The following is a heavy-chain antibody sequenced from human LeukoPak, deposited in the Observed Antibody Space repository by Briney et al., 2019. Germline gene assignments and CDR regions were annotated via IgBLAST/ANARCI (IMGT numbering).Heavy chain of an antibody. Sequence: SGGSLRLSCAASGFTFSDYYMNWVRQAPGKGLEWVSYISSSSSTIYYADSVKGRFTISRDNAKNSLYLQMNSLRAEDTAVYYCARRYCSSTSCSTIDYWGQGTLVTVSS. CDR1: GFTFSDYY. CDR3: ARRYCSSTSCSTIDY. V-gene: IGHV3-48*01. CDR2: ISSSSSTI. D-gene: IGHD2-2*01. J-gene: IGHJ4*02.